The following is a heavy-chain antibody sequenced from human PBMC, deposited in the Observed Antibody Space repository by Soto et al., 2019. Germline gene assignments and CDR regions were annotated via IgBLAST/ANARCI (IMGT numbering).Heavy chain of an antibody. CDR1: GESFSGYY. D-gene: IGHD5-12*01. V-gene: IGHV4-34*01. J-gene: IGHJ4*02. CDR2: INHSGST. CDR3: AGNIVATISSFDY. Sequence: QVQLQQWGAGLLKPSETLSLTCAVYGESFSGYYWSWLRQPPGKGLEWIGEINHSGSTNYNPSLKSRVTMSVDTSKNQFSLKLSSVTAADTAVYYCAGNIVATISSFDYWGQGTLVTVYS.